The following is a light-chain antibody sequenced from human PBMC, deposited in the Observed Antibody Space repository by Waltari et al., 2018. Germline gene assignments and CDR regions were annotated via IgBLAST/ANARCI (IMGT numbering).Light chain of an antibody. CDR2: GES. Sequence: DIVMTQSPDSLAVSLGERATINCKSSQSILYSADNGKYLAWDQKKPGQPPRLLIYGESTRAAGVPDRVSGAGSGTDFNFTISSLQAEDVAVYYCQQYYSSPLTFGPGTKVDIK. V-gene: IGKV4-1*01. CDR3: QQYYSSPLT. J-gene: IGKJ3*01. CDR1: QSILYSADNGKY.